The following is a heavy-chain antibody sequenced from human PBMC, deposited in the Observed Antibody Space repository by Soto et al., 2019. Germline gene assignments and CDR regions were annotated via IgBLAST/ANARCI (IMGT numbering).Heavy chain of an antibody. Sequence: GGSLRLACVASGFIFSNCWMHWVRQAPGMGLVWVSHINSDGSSTTYADSVKGRFTISRDNAKNTLYLQMNSLRAEDTAVYYCVRAIGHYGMDVWGRGTTVTVSS. CDR2: INSDGSST. V-gene: IGHV3-74*01. CDR1: GFIFSNCW. J-gene: IGHJ6*02. D-gene: IGHD3-22*01. CDR3: VRAIGHYGMDV.